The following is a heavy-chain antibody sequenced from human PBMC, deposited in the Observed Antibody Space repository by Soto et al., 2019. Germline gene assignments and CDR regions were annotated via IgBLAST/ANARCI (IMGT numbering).Heavy chain of an antibody. CDR2: IIPIFGTA. V-gene: IGHV1-69*12. CDR3: ASHGITGTWVYYYGMDV. Sequence: QVQLVQSGAEVKKPGSSVKVSCKASGGTFSSYAISWVRQAPGQGLEWMGGIIPIFGTANYAQKFQGRDTITADESTSTAYMELSSLRSEDTAVYYCASHGITGTWVYYYGMDVWGQGTTVTVSS. CDR1: GGTFSSYA. J-gene: IGHJ6*02. D-gene: IGHD1-7*01.